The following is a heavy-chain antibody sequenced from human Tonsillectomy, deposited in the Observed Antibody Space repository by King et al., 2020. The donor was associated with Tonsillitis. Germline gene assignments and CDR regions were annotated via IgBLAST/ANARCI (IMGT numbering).Heavy chain of an antibody. Sequence: QLQESGPGLVKPSQTLSLTCTVSDGSISGGAYYWSWIRQHPGKGLEWIGYIYYSGNTYYNPSLKSRLTISVDTSKKQFSLKLSSVTAADTAVYYCGGYEGGVFDPWGQGTLVTVSS. CDR2: IYYSGNT. J-gene: IGHJ5*02. CDR1: DGSISGGAYY. D-gene: IGHD2-15*01. CDR3: GGYEGGVFDP. V-gene: IGHV4-31*03.